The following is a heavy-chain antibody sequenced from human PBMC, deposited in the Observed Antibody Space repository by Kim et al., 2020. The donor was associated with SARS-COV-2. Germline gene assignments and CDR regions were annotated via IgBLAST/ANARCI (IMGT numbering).Heavy chain of an antibody. CDR2: IYYSGST. CDR3: ARRLWSSGWYY. Sequence: SETLSLTCTVSGGSISSSSYYWGWIRQPPGKGLEWIGSIYYSGSTYYNPSLKSRVTISVDTSKNQFSLKLSSVTAADTAVYYCARRLWSSGWYYWGQGTLVTVSS. CDR1: GGSISSSSYY. V-gene: IGHV4-39*01. J-gene: IGHJ4*02. D-gene: IGHD6-19*01.